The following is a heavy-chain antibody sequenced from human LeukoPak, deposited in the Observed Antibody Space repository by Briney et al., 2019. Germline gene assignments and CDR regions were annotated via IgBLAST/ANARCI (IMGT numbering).Heavy chain of an antibody. CDR2: IVVGSGNT. V-gene: IGHV1-58*02. J-gene: IGHJ3*02. CDR3: AAVGFAMVRGAPAGAFDI. CDR1: GFTFTSSA. D-gene: IGHD3-10*01. Sequence: GTSVKVSCKASGFTFTSSAMQWVRQARGQRLEWIGWIVVGSGNTNYAQKFQERVTITRDMSTSTAYMELSSLRSEDTAVYYCAAVGFAMVRGAPAGAFDIWGQGTMVTVPS.